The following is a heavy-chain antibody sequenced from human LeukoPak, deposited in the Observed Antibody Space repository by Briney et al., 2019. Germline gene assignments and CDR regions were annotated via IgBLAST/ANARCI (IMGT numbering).Heavy chain of an antibody. D-gene: IGHD6-13*01. V-gene: IGHV4-59*08. J-gene: IGHJ3*02. CDR3: AKLKYSSSWDAFDI. Sequence: PSETLSLTCTVSGGSISSYYWSWIRQPPGKGLEWIGYIYYSGSTNYNPSLKSRVTISVDTSKNQFSLKLSSVTAADTAVYYCAKLKYSSSWDAFDIWGQGTMVTVSS. CDR2: IYYSGST. CDR1: GGSISSYY.